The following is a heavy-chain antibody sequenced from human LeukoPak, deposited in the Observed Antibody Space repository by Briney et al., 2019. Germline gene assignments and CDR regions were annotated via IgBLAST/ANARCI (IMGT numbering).Heavy chain of an antibody. Sequence: ASVKVSCKASGYTFTGYYMHWVRQAPGQGLEWMGWINPNSGGTNYAQKFQGRVTMTGDTSISTAYMELSRVTSGDTAVYYCARDRDYSNTERGFDYWGQGTLVTVSS. CDR1: GYTFTGYY. D-gene: IGHD4-11*01. V-gene: IGHV1-2*02. CDR3: ARDRDYSNTERGFDY. J-gene: IGHJ4*02. CDR2: INPNSGGT.